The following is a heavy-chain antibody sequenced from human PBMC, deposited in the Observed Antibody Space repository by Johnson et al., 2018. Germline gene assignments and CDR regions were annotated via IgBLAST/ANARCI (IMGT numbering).Heavy chain of an antibody. CDR2: ISGSGGGT. CDR3: AKDAGYCSGGSCYSNTFDI. D-gene: IGHD2-15*01. J-gene: IGHJ3*02. Sequence: VQLVESGGGLVKPGGSLRLSCAASGFTFSNYAISWVRQAPGKGLEWVSSISGSGGGTYYADSVKGRFTISRDNSKNTLYLQMNSLRAEDTAVYYCAKDAGYCSGGSCYSNTFDIWGQGTMVTVSS. CDR1: GFTFSNYA. V-gene: IGHV3-23*04.